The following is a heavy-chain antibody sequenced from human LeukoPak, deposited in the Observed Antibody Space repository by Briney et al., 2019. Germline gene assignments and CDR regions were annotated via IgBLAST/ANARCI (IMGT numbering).Heavy chain of an antibody. CDR1: GYTLTGYY. D-gene: IGHD6-6*01. J-gene: IGHJ6*03. Sequence: ASVNVSCKASGYTLTGYYMHWVRQAPGQGLEWMGWISAYNGNTNYAQKLQGRVTMTTDTSTSTAYMELRSLRSDDTAVYYCAKSIAARPYYYYYYMDVWGKGTTVTVSS. CDR2: ISAYNGNT. V-gene: IGHV1-18*04. CDR3: AKSIAARPYYYYYYMDV.